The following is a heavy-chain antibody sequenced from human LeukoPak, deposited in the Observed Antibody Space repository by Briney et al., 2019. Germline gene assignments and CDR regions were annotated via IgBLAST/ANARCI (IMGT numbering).Heavy chain of an antibody. J-gene: IGHJ6*04. CDR3: AELGITMIGGV. V-gene: IGHV3-48*03. Sequence: GGSLRLSCAASGFTFSSYEMNWVRQAPGKGLEWVSYTSSSGSTIYYADSVKGRFTISRDNAKNSLYLQMNSLRAEDTAVYYCAELGITMIGGVWGKGTTVTISS. D-gene: IGHD3-10*02. CDR2: TSSSGSTI. CDR1: GFTFSSYE.